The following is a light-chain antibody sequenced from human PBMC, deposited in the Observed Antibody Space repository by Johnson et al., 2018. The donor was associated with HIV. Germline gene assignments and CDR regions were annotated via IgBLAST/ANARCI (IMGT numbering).Light chain of an antibody. V-gene: IGLV1-51*01. Sequence: QSVLTQPPSVSAAPGQKVTISCSGSNSNIGNNYVSWYQHLPGTAPKLLIYDNDQRPSGIPDRFSASKSGTSATLDITGLQTGDGADYYCGTWDSSLTASYVFGSGTSVTVL. J-gene: IGLJ1*01. CDR2: DND. CDR1: NSNIGNNY. CDR3: GTWDSSLTASYV.